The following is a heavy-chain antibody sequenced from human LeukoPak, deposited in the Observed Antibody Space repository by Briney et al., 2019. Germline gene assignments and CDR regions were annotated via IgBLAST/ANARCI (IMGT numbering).Heavy chain of an antibody. Sequence: GGSLRLSCAASGFTVSSDYMAWVRQPPGEGLEWVSVIYTGGTPYYADSVRGRFIISRDSSKNMVYLQINSLRVEDTAVYYCTRAVRTPRYFYYYMDVWGKGTTVIVSS. D-gene: IGHD2-15*01. J-gene: IGHJ6*03. CDR1: GFTVSSDY. V-gene: IGHV3-53*01. CDR2: IYTGGTP. CDR3: TRAVRTPRYFYYYMDV.